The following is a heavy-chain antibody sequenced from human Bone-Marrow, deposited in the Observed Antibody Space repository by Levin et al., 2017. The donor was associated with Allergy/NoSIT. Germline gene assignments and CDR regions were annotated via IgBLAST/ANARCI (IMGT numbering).Heavy chain of an antibody. CDR3: ARDRMTTIFAVGKSGMDV. CDR1: GFNFDDYG. CDR2: INWRGGTT. V-gene: IGHV3-20*01. D-gene: IGHD3-3*01. Sequence: RAGGSLRLSCAASGFNFDDYGMTWVRQVTGKGLEWVASINWRGGTTAYADSVKGRFTISRDNARKSLFLQMDGLRAEDTALYRCARDRMTTIFAVGKSGMDVWGQGTTVTVSS. J-gene: IGHJ6*02.